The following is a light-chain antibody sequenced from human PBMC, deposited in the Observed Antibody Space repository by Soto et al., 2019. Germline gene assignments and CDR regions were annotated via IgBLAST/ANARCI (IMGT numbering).Light chain of an antibody. J-gene: IGLJ2*01. CDR2: EDR. V-gene: IGLV3-1*01. CDR3: QAWDNSTPGV. Sequence: SSELTQPPSVSVSPGQTASITCSGDKLGDKYACWYQQKPGQSPVLVIYEDRKRPSGIPERFSGSNSGNTAALAIRGTQAMDEADYYCQAWDNSTPGVFGGGTQLTVL. CDR1: KLGDKY.